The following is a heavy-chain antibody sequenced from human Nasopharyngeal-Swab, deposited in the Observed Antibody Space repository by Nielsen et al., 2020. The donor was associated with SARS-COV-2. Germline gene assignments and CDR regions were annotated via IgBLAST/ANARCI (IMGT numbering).Heavy chain of an antibody. V-gene: IGHV4-34*01. CDR3: ARGLSGIVPAPILGLGPYYSYYYMDV. Sequence: RQAPGKGLEWIAEINHSGSTNYNPSLKSRVTLSVGTSMNQFSLELSSVTAADTAVYYCARGLSGIVPAPILGLGPYYSYYYMDVWGKGTTVTVSS. D-gene: IGHD2-2*01. CDR2: INHSGST. J-gene: IGHJ6*03.